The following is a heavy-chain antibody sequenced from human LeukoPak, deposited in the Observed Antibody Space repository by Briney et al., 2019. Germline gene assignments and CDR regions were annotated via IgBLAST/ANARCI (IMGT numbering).Heavy chain of an antibody. J-gene: IGHJ6*02. Sequence: SETLSLTCTVSGGSISSYYWSWIRQRPGKGLEWIGYIYYSGSTNYNPSLKRRVTISVDPSKNQFSLKLSSVTAADTAVYYCARDRIAVAGTGYYYGMDVWGQATTVTVPS. V-gene: IGHV4-59*01. CDR3: ARDRIAVAGTGYYYGMDV. CDR2: IYYSGST. D-gene: IGHD6-19*01. CDR1: GGSISSYY.